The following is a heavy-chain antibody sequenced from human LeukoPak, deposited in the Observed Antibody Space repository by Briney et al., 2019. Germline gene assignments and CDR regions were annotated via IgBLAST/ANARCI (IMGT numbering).Heavy chain of an antibody. D-gene: IGHD3-9*01. Sequence: ASVKVSCKASGGTFSSYAISWVRQAPGQGLEWMGGIIPTFGTANYAQKFQGRVTITADESTSTAYMELSSLRSEDTAVYYCARSYYDILTSEDSAFDIWGQGTMVTVSS. CDR3: ARSYYDILTSEDSAFDI. V-gene: IGHV1-69*01. CDR2: IIPTFGTA. J-gene: IGHJ3*02. CDR1: GGTFSSYA.